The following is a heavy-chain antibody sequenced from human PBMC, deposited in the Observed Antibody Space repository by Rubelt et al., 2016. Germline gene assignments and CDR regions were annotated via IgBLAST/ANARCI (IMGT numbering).Heavy chain of an antibody. J-gene: IGHJ2*01. D-gene: IGHD6-19*01. CDR2: IDQSGST. CDR3: ARSGRSDYRRYFDL. V-gene: IGHV4-34*01. CDR1: GGSFSSYF. Sequence: QVQLQQWGAGLLKPSETLSLTCAVYGGSFSSYFWTWIRQSPGKGLEWIGEIDQSGSTNYNPSLKSRVTISIDTSKNQFSLNRSSVTAAYTAGYYCARSGRSDYRRYFDLWGRGTLVTVSS.